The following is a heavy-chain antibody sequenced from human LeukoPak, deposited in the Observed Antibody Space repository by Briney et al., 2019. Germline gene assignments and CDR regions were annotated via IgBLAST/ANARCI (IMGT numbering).Heavy chain of an antibody. V-gene: IGHV3-48*03. Sequence: PGGSLRLSCAASGFTFSSYEMNWVRQAPGKGLEWLSHISSSGSTKYYANSVKGRFTISRDNAKNSVYLQMNSLTAEDTGLYYFARDATTAVGWVYMDVWGKGTTVTISS. D-gene: IGHD6-13*01. J-gene: IGHJ6*03. CDR1: GFTFSSYE. CDR2: ISSSGSTK. CDR3: ARDATTAVGWVYMDV.